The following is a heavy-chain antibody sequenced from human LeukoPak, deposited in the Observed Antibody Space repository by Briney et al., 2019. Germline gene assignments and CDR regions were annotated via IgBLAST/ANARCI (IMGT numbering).Heavy chain of an antibody. CDR1: GGSISSYY. D-gene: IGHD1-26*01. CDR3: ARTFSGATTDYFDY. V-gene: IGHV4-59*01. Sequence: SETLSLTCTVSGGSISSYYWSWIRQPPGKGLEWIGYIYYSGSANYNPSLKSRVTLSVDTSKNHFSLKLSSVTAADTAVYYCARTFSGATTDYFDYWGQGTLVTVSS. J-gene: IGHJ4*02. CDR2: IYYSGSA.